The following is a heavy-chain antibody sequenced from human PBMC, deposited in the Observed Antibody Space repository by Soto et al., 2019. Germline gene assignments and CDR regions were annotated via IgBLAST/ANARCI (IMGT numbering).Heavy chain of an antibody. CDR3: AKTGTDGSWFDP. V-gene: IGHV2-70*04. CDR1: GFSLRNSGMR. Sequence: SGPTLVNPTQTLTLTCTFSGFSLRNSGMRVSWIRQPPGKALEWLARIDWDDDKFYSASLRTRLTISKDTSKNQVVLTMTNMDHVDTATYYCAKTGTDGSWFDPWGQGTLVTVSS. J-gene: IGHJ5*02. CDR2: IDWDDDK. D-gene: IGHD1-1*01.